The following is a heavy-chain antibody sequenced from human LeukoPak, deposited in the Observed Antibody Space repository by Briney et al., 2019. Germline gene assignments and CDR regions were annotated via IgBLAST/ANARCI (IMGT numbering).Heavy chain of an antibody. CDR3: ARVDWNYRYYYYYYMDV. D-gene: IGHD1-7*01. CDR2: IYHSGST. V-gene: IGHV4-4*02. Sequence: PSGTLSLTCAVSGGSISSSNWWSWVRQPPGKGLEWIGEIYHSGSTYYNPSLKSRVTISVDTSKNQFSLKLSSVTAADTAVYYCARVDWNYRYYYYYYMDVWGKGTTVTVSS. J-gene: IGHJ6*03. CDR1: GGSISSSNW.